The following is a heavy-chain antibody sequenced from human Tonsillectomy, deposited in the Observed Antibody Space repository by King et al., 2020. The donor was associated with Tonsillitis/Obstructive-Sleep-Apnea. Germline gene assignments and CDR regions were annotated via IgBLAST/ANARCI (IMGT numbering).Heavy chain of an antibody. Sequence: QLVQSGAEVKKPGESLKISCKGSGYRFTNYWIAWVRQMPGKGLEWMGSIYPRDSYTRYSPSFQGHVTISVDKSISSAYLQWSSLRASDTAMYYCASQSSGWLDYWGQGTLVTVSS. V-gene: IGHV5-51*01. CDR2: IYPRDSYT. D-gene: IGHD6-19*01. CDR1: GYRFTNYW. J-gene: IGHJ4*02. CDR3: ASQSSGWLDY.